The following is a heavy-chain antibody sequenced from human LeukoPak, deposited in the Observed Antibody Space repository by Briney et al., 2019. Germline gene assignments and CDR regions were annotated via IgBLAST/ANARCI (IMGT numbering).Heavy chain of an antibody. CDR2: IKQDGSQK. Sequence: PGGSLRLSCVASGFTFTNYWMNWVRQAPGKGLEWVASIKQDGSQKSYVDSVKGRFTISRDNAKNSLSLQMDSLRGEDTAVYYCAREGYSGRIDYWGQGTLVTVSS. J-gene: IGHJ4*02. CDR3: AREGYSGRIDY. V-gene: IGHV3-7*03. D-gene: IGHD6-13*01. CDR1: GFTFTNYW.